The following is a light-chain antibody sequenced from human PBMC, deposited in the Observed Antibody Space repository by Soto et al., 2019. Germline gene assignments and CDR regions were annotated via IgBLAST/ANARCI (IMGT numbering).Light chain of an antibody. J-gene: IGLJ3*02. CDR1: SSAVGSYNL. Sequence: QSVLPQPASVSGSPGQSITISCTGTSSAVGSYNLVSWYQQLPGKAPKLIIYEVNERPSGISDRFSGSKSGNTASLTISGLQGEDEADYYCCSYVGSSILMFGGGTKLTVL. V-gene: IGLV2-23*02. CDR3: CSYVGSSILM. CDR2: EVN.